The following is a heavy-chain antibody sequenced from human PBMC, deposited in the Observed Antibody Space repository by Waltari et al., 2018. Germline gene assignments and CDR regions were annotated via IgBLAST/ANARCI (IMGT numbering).Heavy chain of an antibody. J-gene: IGHJ5*02. CDR1: AFTFTTSA. V-gene: IGHV3-23*01. D-gene: IGHD3-16*01. CDR2: ISAGGGST. CDR3: ARVLRLGDLPHLS. Sequence: EMQQLESGGGLVQPGGSLRLSCASSAFTFTTSAMNCVRQAPGKGLEWVSAISAGGGSTYYADSMKGRFTISRDNSKNTLYLQMNSLRAEDTAVYYCARVLRLGDLPHLSWGQGTLVTVSS.